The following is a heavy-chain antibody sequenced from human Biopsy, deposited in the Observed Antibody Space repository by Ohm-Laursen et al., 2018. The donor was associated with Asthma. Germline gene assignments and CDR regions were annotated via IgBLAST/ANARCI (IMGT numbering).Heavy chain of an antibody. Sequence: PSDNPAYKASGYPFTDYYAHSVRQPPGEGIEWMGRIDPNRGGTNYAQKFLGRVTMTRDTSVNTAFMVLSRLRSDDTAVYYCARIKIRIGAGTDRYFDLWGRGTLVTVSS. CDR1: GYPFTDYY. D-gene: IGHD3-16*01. V-gene: IGHV1-2*06. CDR2: IDPNRGGT. CDR3: ARIKIRIGAGTDRYFDL. J-gene: IGHJ2*01.